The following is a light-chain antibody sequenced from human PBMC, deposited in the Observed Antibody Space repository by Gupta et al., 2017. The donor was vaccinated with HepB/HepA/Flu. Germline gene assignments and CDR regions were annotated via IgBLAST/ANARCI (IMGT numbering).Light chain of an antibody. CDR2: VESSGRY. Sequence: THPSSPPPSLGLSAKLTRTLSSGNSHYSIGWHQQQQGKAPRFLMKVESSGRYNKGGGIPDRFSGSSSGAARYITISNLQSEDEADYYCETWDSNIRVFGGGTKLTVL. V-gene: IGLV4-60*03. J-gene: IGLJ2*01. CDR1: SGNSHYS. CDR3: ETWDSNIRV.